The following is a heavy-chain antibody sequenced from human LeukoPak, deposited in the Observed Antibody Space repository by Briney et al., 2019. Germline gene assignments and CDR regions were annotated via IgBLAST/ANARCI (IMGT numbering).Heavy chain of an antibody. CDR3: ARDSTYCSSTSCYKDFDY. Sequence: PSETLSLTCAVSGYSISSGYYWGWIRQPPGKGREWIGSIYHSGSTYYNPSLKSRVTISVDTSKNQFSLKLSSVTAADTAVYYCARDSTYCSSTSCYKDFDYWGQGTLVTVSS. D-gene: IGHD2-2*02. CDR1: GYSISSGYY. CDR2: IYHSGST. V-gene: IGHV4-38-2*02. J-gene: IGHJ4*02.